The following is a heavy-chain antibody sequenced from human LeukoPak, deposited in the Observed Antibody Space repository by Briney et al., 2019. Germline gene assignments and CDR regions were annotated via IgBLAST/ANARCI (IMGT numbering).Heavy chain of an antibody. Sequence: ASVKVSCKASGYTFTSYAMHWVRQAPGQRLEWVGWINAGNGNTKYSQKFQGRVTITRDTSASTAYMELSSLRSEDTAVYYCASRYCSSTSCSPVIDYWGQGTLVTVSS. CDR1: GYTFTSYA. CDR2: INAGNGNT. J-gene: IGHJ4*02. CDR3: ASRYCSSTSCSPVIDY. D-gene: IGHD2-2*01. V-gene: IGHV1-3*01.